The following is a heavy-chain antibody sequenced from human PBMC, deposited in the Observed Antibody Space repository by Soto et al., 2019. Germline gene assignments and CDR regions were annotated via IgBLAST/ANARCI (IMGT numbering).Heavy chain of an antibody. CDR1: GYTFTSYG. V-gene: IGHV1-18*01. D-gene: IGHD3-22*01. J-gene: IGHJ4*02. CDR2: ISAYNGNT. CDR3: ARERKYYDDSSAGRGDD. Sequence: QVQLVQSGAAVKKPGASVKVSCKASGYTFTSYGIIWVRQAPGHGREWMGWISAYNGNTNYAQKLQGRVTMTTDTSTSPAYMARGRRRVAETDEYYCARERKYYDDSSAGRGDDWGQGTQVTVSS.